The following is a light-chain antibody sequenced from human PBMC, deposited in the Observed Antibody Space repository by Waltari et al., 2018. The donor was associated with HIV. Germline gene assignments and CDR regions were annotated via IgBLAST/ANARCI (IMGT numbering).Light chain of an antibody. CDR2: GNT. Sequence: VSGAPGQRVTISCTGSSSNIGAGYDVHWYQHFPGTVPKVLIYGNTNRPSGVPDRFSGSRSGTSASLAITGLQAEDEADYYCQSYDSSLSGWVFGGGTKLTVL. V-gene: IGLV1-40*01. J-gene: IGLJ3*02. CDR1: SSNIGAGYD. CDR3: QSYDSSLSGWV.